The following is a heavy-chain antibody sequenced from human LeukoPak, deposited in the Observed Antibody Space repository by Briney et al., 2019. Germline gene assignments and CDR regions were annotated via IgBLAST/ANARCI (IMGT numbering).Heavy chain of an antibody. V-gene: IGHV4-38-2*02. J-gene: IGHJ5*02. CDR1: GYSISSGYY. CDR2: IYHSGST. D-gene: IGHD3-3*01. Sequence: SETLSLTCTVSGYSISSGYYWGWIRPPPGKGLEWIGSIYHSGSTYYNPSLKSRVTISVDTSKNQFSLKLSSVTAADTAVYYCARGSARDFWSGLNWFDPWGQGTLVTVSS. CDR3: ARGSARDFWSGLNWFDP.